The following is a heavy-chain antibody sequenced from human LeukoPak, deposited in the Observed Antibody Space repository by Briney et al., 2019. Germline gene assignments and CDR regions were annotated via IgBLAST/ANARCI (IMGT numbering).Heavy chain of an antibody. D-gene: IGHD5-18*01. CDR3: ARPRGVDTAMVNY. Sequence: GGSLRLSCAASGFTFRSYSMNWLRQAPGKGLEWVSSISSSSSYIYYADSVKGRFTISRDNAKNSLYLQMNSLRAEDTAVYYCARPRGVDTAMVNYWGQGTLVTVSS. CDR1: GFTFRSYS. V-gene: IGHV3-21*01. J-gene: IGHJ4*02. CDR2: ISSSSSYI.